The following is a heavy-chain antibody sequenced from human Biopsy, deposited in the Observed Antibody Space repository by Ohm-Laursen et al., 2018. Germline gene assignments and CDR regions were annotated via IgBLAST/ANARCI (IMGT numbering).Heavy chain of an antibody. J-gene: IGHJ6*02. Sequence: SLRLSCAASGFTFSSYSMNWVRQAPGKGLEWISYISETSSHIYDADSVKGRFTVARYNAKNSLYLQLNSLRAEDTAVYYCARDSRRTAREGGMDVWGQGTTVTVSS. V-gene: IGHV3-21*01. CDR2: ISETSSHI. CDR1: GFTFSSYS. D-gene: IGHD6-6*01. CDR3: ARDSRRTAREGGMDV.